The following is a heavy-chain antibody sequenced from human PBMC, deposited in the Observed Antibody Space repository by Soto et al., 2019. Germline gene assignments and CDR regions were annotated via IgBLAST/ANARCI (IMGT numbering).Heavy chain of an antibody. CDR2: IYSSGST. CDR3: AREKLGLDS. V-gene: IGHV4-61*01. CDR1: GASVSSGSHY. Sequence: TSETLSLTCTVSGASVSSGSHYWTWIRQPPGKGLEWIGYIYSSGSTNYNPSLESRVTISVDTSKNQFSLKLRSVTAADTAVYYCAREKLGLDSWGQGTLVTVSS. J-gene: IGHJ4*02. D-gene: IGHD3-16*01.